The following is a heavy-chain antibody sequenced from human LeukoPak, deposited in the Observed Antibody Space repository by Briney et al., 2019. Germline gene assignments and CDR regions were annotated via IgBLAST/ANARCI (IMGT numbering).Heavy chain of an antibody. Sequence: ASVKVSCKASGYTFTSYYMHWVRQAPGQGLEWMGIINPSGGSTSYAQKFQGRVTMTRDTSTSTVYMELSSLRSDDTAVYYCARVQPYYYDSSGYLRGTFDYWGQGTLVTVSS. CDR1: GYTFTSYY. V-gene: IGHV1-46*01. CDR3: ARVQPYYYDSSGYLRGTFDY. J-gene: IGHJ4*02. D-gene: IGHD3-22*01. CDR2: INPSGGST.